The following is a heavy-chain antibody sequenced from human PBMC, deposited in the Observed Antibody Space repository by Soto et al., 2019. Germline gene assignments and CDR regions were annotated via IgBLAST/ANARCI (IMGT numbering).Heavy chain of an antibody. CDR3: ARHSGSWDGVVPGNYYYGMDI. J-gene: IGHJ6*02. Sequence: LKISCKGSGYSFTSYWIGWVRQMPRKGLEWMGIIYPGDSDTRYSPSFQGQVTIAADKSISTAYLQWSSLKASDTAMYYCARHSGSWDGVVPGNYYYGMDIGGQGTLLTVSS. CDR2: IYPGDSDT. V-gene: IGHV5-51*01. CDR1: GYSFTSYW. D-gene: IGHD2-2*01.